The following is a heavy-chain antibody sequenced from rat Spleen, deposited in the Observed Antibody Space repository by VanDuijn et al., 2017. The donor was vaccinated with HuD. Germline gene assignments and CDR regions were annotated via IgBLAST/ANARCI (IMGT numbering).Heavy chain of an antibody. J-gene: IGHJ2*01. Sequence: EVQLVESGGGLVQPGRSLKLSCVASGFTFNNYWMTWIRQAPGKGLEWVATINYDGSNTYYRDSVKGRFTISRDNAKSTLSLQMDSLRSEDTATYYCARRHYGYTDYFDYWGQGVMVTVSS. D-gene: IGHD1-6*01. V-gene: IGHV5-31*01. CDR2: INYDGSNT. CDR3: ARRHYGYTDYFDY. CDR1: GFTFNNYW.